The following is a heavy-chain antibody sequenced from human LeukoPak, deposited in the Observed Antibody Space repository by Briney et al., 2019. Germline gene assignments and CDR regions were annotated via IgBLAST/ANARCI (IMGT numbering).Heavy chain of an antibody. V-gene: IGHV3-49*03. J-gene: IGHJ4*02. Sequence: GGSLRLSCTASGFTFGDYAMSWIRQAPGKGLEWVGFIRSKAYGETADYAASVKVRFTISRDDSKAIAYLQMNSLKTEDTAVYHCTRDRGAYNLYDYWGQGTLVTVSS. CDR3: TRDRGAYNLYDY. CDR1: GFTFGDYA. D-gene: IGHD1-1*01. CDR2: IRSKAYGETA.